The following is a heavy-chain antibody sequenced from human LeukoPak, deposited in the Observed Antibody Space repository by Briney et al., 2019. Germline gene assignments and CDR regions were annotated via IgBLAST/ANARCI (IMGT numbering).Heavy chain of an antibody. Sequence: GGSLRLSCAASGFTFSSYSMNWVRQAPGKGLEWVSSISSSSSYIYYADSVKGRFTISRDNAKNSLYLQMNSLKTEDTAVYHCTTSQRTYYDFWSGKRSIDYWGQGTLVTVSS. CDR3: TTSQRTYYDFWSGKRSIDY. V-gene: IGHV3-21*03. CDR1: GFTFSSYS. D-gene: IGHD3-3*01. CDR2: ISSSSSYI. J-gene: IGHJ4*02.